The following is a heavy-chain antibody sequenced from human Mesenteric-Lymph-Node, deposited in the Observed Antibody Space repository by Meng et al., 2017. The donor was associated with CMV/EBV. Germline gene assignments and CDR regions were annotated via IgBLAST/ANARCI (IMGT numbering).Heavy chain of an antibody. CDR3: ARGWKYDILTDYHMGGAFDI. CDR2: INPNSGGT. CDR1: GYTFTGYY. V-gene: IGHV1-2*02. D-gene: IGHD3-9*01. J-gene: IGHJ3*02. Sequence: ASVKVSCKTSGYTFTGYYIHWVRQAPGQGLEWMGWINPNSGGTNSAQKFQGRVTMTRDTSISTAYMEVARLTSDDTAVYYCARGWKYDILTDYHMGGAFDIWGQGTMVTVSS.